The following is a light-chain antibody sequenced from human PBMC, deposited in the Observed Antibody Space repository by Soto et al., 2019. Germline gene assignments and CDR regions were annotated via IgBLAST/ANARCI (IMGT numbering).Light chain of an antibody. CDR3: QQFHNLPPG. CDR1: EDIRNY. V-gene: IGKV1-33*01. J-gene: IGKJ2*03. Sequence: DIQMTQSPSSLSASVGDRVTITCQASEDIRNYLHWYQQKPGNTPNLVIYDASNLETGVPSRFSGSGSGTDFTLTISSLQPEDIATYYCQQFHNLPPGFGQGTKLEIK. CDR2: DAS.